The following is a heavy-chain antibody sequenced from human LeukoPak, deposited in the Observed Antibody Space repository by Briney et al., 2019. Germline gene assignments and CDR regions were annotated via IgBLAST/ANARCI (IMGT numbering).Heavy chain of an antibody. J-gene: IGHJ4*02. CDR3: ARETVVVTAIREPGDFAKVNCDY. CDR2: ININNGNR. CDR1: VYTFTICA. V-gene: IGHV7-4-1*02. D-gene: IGHD2-21*02. Sequence: ASVKVSLKASVYTFTICAMNWGRMGPPQGHEWVGWININNGNRTYAHGFTGRFVFSLDTPVSTAYLQISSLKAEDTAVYYCARETVVVTAIREPGDFAKVNCDYWGQGTLVTVSS.